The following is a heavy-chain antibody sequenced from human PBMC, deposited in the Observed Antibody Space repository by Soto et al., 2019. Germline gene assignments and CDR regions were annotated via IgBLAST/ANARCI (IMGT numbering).Heavy chain of an antibody. D-gene: IGHD6-13*01. Sequence: SETLSLTCTVSGGSISSYYWSWIRQPPGKGLEWIGYIYYSGSTNYNPSLKSRVTISVDTSKNQFSLKLSSVTAADTAVYYCARLSSSWSDRGGEGHFDYWGQGTLVTVSS. CDR2: IYYSGST. CDR1: GGSISSYY. CDR3: ARLSSSWSDRGGEGHFDY. V-gene: IGHV4-59*01. J-gene: IGHJ4*02.